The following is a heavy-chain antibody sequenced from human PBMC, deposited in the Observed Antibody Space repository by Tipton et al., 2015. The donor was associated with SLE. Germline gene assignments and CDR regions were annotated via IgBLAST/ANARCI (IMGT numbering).Heavy chain of an antibody. D-gene: IGHD2-15*01. CDR1: GDSLRNHY. CDR2: ISNSETT. V-gene: IGHV4-59*11. CDR3: AGAWQGYCSGGTCYVLDY. J-gene: IGHJ4*02. Sequence: TLSLTCTVSGDSLRNHYWTWIRQAPGKGLEWLGYISNSETTSYNPSLKSRVTISLDTSKNQFSLKLRSVTAADTAVYYCAGAWQGYCSGGTCYVLDYWGQGTLVTVSS.